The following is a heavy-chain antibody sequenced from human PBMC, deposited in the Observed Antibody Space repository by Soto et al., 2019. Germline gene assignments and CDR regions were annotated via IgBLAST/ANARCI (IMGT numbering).Heavy chain of an antibody. V-gene: IGHV3-66*01. D-gene: IGHD2-2*01. Sequence: EVQLVESGGGLVQPGGSLRLSCAASGFTVSSNYMSWVRQAPGKGLEWVSFIYSGGSTHYADSVKGRLTVSRDTSKNTLYLQMNSLRAEDTAVYYCAGEGGLGYCSTTSCAFQHWGQGTLVTVSS. CDR2: IYSGGST. J-gene: IGHJ1*01. CDR1: GFTVSSNY. CDR3: AGEGGLGYCSTTSCAFQH.